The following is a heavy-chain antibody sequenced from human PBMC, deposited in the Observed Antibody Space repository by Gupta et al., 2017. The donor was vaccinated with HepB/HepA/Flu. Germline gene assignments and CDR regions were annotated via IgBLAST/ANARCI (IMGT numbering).Heavy chain of an antibody. J-gene: IGHJ3*02. CDR3: ASMAVAASDAFDI. CDR2: MSGSGSDV. V-gene: IGHV3-11*04. D-gene: IGHD6-19*01. Sequence: WLAYMSGSGSDVYYAASVKGRFVISRDNAKNSLYLQMYSLRAEDTAVYYCASMAVAASDAFDIWGHGTMVTVSS.